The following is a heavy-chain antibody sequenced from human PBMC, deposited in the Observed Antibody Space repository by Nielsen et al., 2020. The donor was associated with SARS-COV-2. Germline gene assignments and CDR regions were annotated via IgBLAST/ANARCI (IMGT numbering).Heavy chain of an antibody. CDR3: AREGYSGSGSYGMDV. Sequence: GGSLRLSCAASGFTFRNYAMHWVRQAPGKGLEWMTFISYDGSNKMYADSVKGRFTISRGMSKNTLYLQMNSLRAEDTAVYYCAREGYSGSGSYGMDVWGQGTTVTVSS. J-gene: IGHJ6*02. CDR2: ISYDGSNK. D-gene: IGHD3-10*01. CDR1: GFTFRNYA. V-gene: IGHV3-30*04.